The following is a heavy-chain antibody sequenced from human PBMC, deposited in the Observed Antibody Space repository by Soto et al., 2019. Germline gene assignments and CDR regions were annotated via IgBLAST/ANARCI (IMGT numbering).Heavy chain of an antibody. CDR3: ATGLLDDFWSGYYPLKDYYYYGMDV. J-gene: IGHJ6*02. CDR1: GGTFSSYA. D-gene: IGHD3-3*01. Sequence: ASVKVSCKASGGTFSSYAISWVRQAPGQGLEWMGGIIPIFGTANYAQKFQGRVTITADESTSTAYMELSSLRSEDTAVYYCATGLLDDFWSGYYPLKDYYYYGMDVWGQGTTVTVSS. CDR2: IIPIFGTA. V-gene: IGHV1-69*13.